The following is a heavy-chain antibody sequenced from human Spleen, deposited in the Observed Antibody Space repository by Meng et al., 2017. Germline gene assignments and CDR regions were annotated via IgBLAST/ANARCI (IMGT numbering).Heavy chain of an antibody. J-gene: IGHJ4*02. D-gene: IGHD4-17*01. CDR1: GGSFSGYY. Sequence: SETLSLTCAVYGGSFSGYYWSWIRQPPGKGLEWIGEINHSGSTNYNPSLKSRVTISVDTSKNQFSLKLNSVTAADTAVYYCARVLGYGDYFDYWGQGTLVTVSS. CDR3: ARVLGYGDYFDY. CDR2: INHSGST. V-gene: IGHV4-34*01.